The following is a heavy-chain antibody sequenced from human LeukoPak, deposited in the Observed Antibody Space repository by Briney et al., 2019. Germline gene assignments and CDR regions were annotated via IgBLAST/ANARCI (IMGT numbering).Heavy chain of an antibody. CDR3: ARVVLRYFDWSPYYVDY. J-gene: IGHJ4*02. CDR1: GYTFTSYY. Sequence: GASVKVSCKASGYTFTSYYMHWVRQAPGEGLEWMGIINPSGGSTSYAQKFQGRVTMTRDMSTSTVYMELRSRRSDDTAVYYCARVVLRYFDWSPYYVDYWGQGTLVTVSS. D-gene: IGHD3-9*01. CDR2: INPSGGST. V-gene: IGHV1-46*01.